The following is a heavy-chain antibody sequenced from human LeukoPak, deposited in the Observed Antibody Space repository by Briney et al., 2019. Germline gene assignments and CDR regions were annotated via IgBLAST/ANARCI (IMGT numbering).Heavy chain of an antibody. J-gene: IGHJ3*02. D-gene: IGHD3-16*01. CDR2: IYSGGPT. CDR3: ARDLGHYAFDI. V-gene: IGHV3-53*01. Sequence: PGGSLRRSCAASGFSVSRYYMSWVRQAPGKGLEWVSVIYSGGPTYYGDSVNGRFTISRDDSKNTVYLQMNSLRAEDTAVYYWARDLGHYAFDIWGQGTMVTVSS. CDR1: GFSVSRYY.